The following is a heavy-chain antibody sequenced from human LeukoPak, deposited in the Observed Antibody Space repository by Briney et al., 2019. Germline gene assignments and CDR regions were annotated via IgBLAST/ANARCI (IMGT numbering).Heavy chain of an antibody. CDR1: GYTFTCYY. Sequence: ASVKVSCKASGYTFTCYYMHWVRQAPGQGLEWMGWINPNSGGTNYAQKFQGRVTMTRDTSISTAYMELSRLRSDDTAVYYCAREDHYGSGSYLGGWFDPWGQGTLVTVSS. CDR3: AREDHYGSGSYLGGWFDP. D-gene: IGHD3-10*01. V-gene: IGHV1-2*02. CDR2: INPNSGGT. J-gene: IGHJ5*02.